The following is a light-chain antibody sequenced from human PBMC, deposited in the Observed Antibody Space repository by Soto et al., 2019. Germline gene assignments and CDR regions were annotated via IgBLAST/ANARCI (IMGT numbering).Light chain of an antibody. J-gene: IGLJ2*01. Sequence: QSVLTQPASVSASPGQSISLSCTGTSNDVGAFDYVSWYHQHPGKAPKLIIFEVFNRPSGVSTRFSGSKSGSTASLTISGLQAEDEADYFCSSYTTNNAHVFGGGTKVTVL. V-gene: IGLV2-14*01. CDR2: EVF. CDR1: SNDVGAFDY. CDR3: SSYTTNNAHV.